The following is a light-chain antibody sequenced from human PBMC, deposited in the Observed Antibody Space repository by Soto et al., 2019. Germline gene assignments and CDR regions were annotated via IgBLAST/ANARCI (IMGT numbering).Light chain of an antibody. Sequence: EIVLTQSPGTLSLSPGERATLSCRASQSVSSSYLAWYQQKPGQAPGLLIYGASIRATGIPDRFSGIGAGTHFTLPSSRLELECVGVYYCQQYGRSPLTFGGGPKVEIK. CDR2: GAS. V-gene: IGKV3-20*01. CDR3: QQYGRSPLT. CDR1: QSVSSSY. J-gene: IGKJ4*01.